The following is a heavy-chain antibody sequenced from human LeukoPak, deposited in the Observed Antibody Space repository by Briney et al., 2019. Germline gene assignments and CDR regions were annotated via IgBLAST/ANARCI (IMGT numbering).Heavy chain of an antibody. J-gene: IGHJ4*02. CDR3: AKDKGSGYYRFDY. Sequence: GGSLRLSCATSGFTFNNYAMNWVRQAPGKGLEWVSAIGDSGVSTYYADSVKGRFTISRDNFKNTLYLQMSSLRAEDTAVYYCAKDKGSGYYRFDYWGQGTQVTVSS. CDR2: IGDSGVST. CDR1: GFTFNNYA. V-gene: IGHV3-23*01. D-gene: IGHD3-3*01.